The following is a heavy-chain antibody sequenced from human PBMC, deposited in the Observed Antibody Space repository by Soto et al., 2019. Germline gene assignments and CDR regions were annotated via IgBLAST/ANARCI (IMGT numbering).Heavy chain of an antibody. Sequence: QVLLVQSGAEVKRPGSSVKVSCKASGGTFSSYAISWVRQAPGQGLEWMGGIIPISGTANYAQKFQGRVTITADKSTSTAYMELSSLRSEDTAVYYCARDDTQKRHWFDPWGQGTLVTVSS. CDR2: IIPISGTA. V-gene: IGHV1-69*06. CDR1: GGTFSSYA. J-gene: IGHJ5*02. CDR3: ARDDTQKRHWFDP.